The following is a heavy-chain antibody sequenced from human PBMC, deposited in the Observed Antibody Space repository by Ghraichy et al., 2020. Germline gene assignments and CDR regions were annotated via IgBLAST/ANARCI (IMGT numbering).Heavy chain of an antibody. V-gene: IGHV4-59*01. CDR3: VRLRLGELSSLDY. D-gene: IGHD3-16*02. J-gene: IGHJ4*02. CDR1: GGSINSYY. CDR2: IYYSGST. Sequence: SETLSLTCTVSGGSINSYYWSWMWQPPGKGLEWIGYIYYSGSTNYNPSLKSRVTISIDTSKNQFSLKLTSVTAADTAVYYCVRLRLGELSSLDYWGQGTLVTVSS.